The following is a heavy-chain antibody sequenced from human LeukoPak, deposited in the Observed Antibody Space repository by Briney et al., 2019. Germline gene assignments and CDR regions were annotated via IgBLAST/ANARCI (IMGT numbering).Heavy chain of an antibody. V-gene: IGHV3-15*01. CDR1: GLPFRGPW. D-gene: IGHD3-10*01. J-gene: IGHJ4*02. Sequence: GGSLRLSCAASGLPFRGPWMCWVRQAPGKGLEWVGRIKSKVDGETIDSAAPVKGRFTISRDDSQNTLYLQMNSLKTEDTAVYYCTTLWFGESYWGQGTLVTVSS. CDR3: TTLWFGESY. CDR2: IKSKVDGETI.